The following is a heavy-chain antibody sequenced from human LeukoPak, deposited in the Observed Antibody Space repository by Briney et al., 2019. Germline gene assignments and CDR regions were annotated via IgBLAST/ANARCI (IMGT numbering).Heavy chain of an antibody. Sequence: GGSLRLSCAASGFTFSRYAMSWVRQAPGKGLEWVSAVSGNGDNTFYADSVKGRFTISRDNSKSTLCLQMNSLRADDTAVYYCAKWTSSGTSGYFDYWGQGTLATVSS. CDR1: GFTFSRYA. CDR3: AKWTSSGTSGYFDY. D-gene: IGHD1-26*01. J-gene: IGHJ4*02. CDR2: VSGNGDNT. V-gene: IGHV3-23*01.